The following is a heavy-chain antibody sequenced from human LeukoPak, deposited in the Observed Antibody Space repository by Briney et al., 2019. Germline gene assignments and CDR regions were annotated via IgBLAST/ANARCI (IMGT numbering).Heavy chain of an antibody. Sequence: SETLSLTCTVSGGSISSYYWRWIRQPPGKGLEWIGYIYYSGSTNYNPSLKSRVTISVDTSKNQFSLKLSSVTAADTAVYYCARVDGYSSSWYVDYWGQGTLVTVSS. CDR3: ARVDGYSSSWYVDY. D-gene: IGHD6-13*01. J-gene: IGHJ4*02. CDR1: GGSISSYY. CDR2: IYYSGST. V-gene: IGHV4-59*13.